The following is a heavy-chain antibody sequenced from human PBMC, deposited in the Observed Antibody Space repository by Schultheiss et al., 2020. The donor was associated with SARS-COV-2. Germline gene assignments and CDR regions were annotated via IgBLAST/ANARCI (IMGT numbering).Heavy chain of an antibody. D-gene: IGHD1-14*01. CDR1: GFTFSSYS. J-gene: IGHJ3*02. CDR3: TTSYNVAGAFGT. CDR2: ITRNADGGTT. V-gene: IGHV3-15*07. Sequence: GESLKISCAASGFTFSSYSMNWVRQAPGKGLEWVGRITRNADGGTTDFAAPVKGRFTISRDDSQDTLYLQMNSLRTEDTALYYCTTSYNVAGAFGTWGRGTMVTVSS.